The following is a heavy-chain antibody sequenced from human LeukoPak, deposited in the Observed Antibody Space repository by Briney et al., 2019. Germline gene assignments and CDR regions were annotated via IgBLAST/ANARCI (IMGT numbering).Heavy chain of an antibody. CDR3: ASGRDSYDSSGAFDY. CDR1: GGSIRSYY. CDR2: IYYSGST. D-gene: IGHD3-22*01. J-gene: IGHJ4*02. Sequence: SETPSLTCTVSGGSIRSYYWSWMRQPPGKGLEWIGDIYYSGSTNYNPSLKSRVTISADTSKNQFSLKLSSVTAADTAVYYCASGRDSYDSSGAFDYWGQGTLVTVSS. V-gene: IGHV4-59*01.